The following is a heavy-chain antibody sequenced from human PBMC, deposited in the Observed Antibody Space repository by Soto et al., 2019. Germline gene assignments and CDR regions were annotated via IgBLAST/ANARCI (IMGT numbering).Heavy chain of an antibody. CDR2: IWYDGSNK. J-gene: IGHJ3*02. CDR1: GFTFSSYG. CDR3: ARDNCSGGSCYLGAFDI. D-gene: IGHD2-15*01. Sequence: GGSLRLSCAASGFTFSSYGMHWVRQAPGKGLEWVAVIWYDGSNKYYADSVKGRFTISRDNSKNTLYLQMNSLRAEDTAVYYCARDNCSGGSCYLGAFDIWGQGTMVTVPS. V-gene: IGHV3-33*01.